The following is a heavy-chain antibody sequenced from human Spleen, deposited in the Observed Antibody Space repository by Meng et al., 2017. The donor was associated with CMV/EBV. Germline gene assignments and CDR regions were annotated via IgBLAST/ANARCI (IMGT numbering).Heavy chain of an antibody. CDR2: ITPFFGTE. D-gene: IGHD2-2*01. J-gene: IGHJ4*02. Sequence: APAVPFITYRIRWVLQAPGPRLECMGGITPFFGTEQSAHRFQGRVAITTAESTSTASMELSSLRSEDTAVYYCASSHEYQPPHRFDYWGQGTLVTVSS. CDR1: AVPFITYR. CDR3: ASSHEYQPPHRFDY. V-gene: IGHV1-69*05.